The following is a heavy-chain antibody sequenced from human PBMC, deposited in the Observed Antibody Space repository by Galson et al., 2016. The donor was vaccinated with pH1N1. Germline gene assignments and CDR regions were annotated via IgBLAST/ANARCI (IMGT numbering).Heavy chain of an antibody. CDR1: GYTLSQIS. CDR3: ATDLYFYGSLRRLYFGY. Sequence: SVKVSCKVSGYTLSQISIHWVRQAPGKGLEWMGGFDPQDGETIYAQKFQGRVSMTEDTATDTAYMEMSSLRSDDTAVYYCATDLYFYGSLRRLYFGYWGQGTLVTVSS. J-gene: IGHJ4*02. V-gene: IGHV1-24*01. CDR2: FDPQDGET. D-gene: IGHD3-10*01.